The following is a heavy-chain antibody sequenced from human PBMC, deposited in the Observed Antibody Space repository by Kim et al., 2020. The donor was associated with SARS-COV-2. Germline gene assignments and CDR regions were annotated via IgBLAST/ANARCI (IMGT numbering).Heavy chain of an antibody. D-gene: IGHD3-3*01. CDR1: GFTFDDYA. CDR2: ISGDGGST. J-gene: IGHJ4*02. Sequence: GGSLRLSCAASGFTFDDYAMHWVRQAPGKGLEWVSLISGDGGSTYYADSVKGRFTISRDNSKNSLYLQMNSLRTEDTALYYCAKDNQNYDFWSGYWVLRGQGTLVTVSS. V-gene: IGHV3-43*02. CDR3: AKDNQNYDFWSGYWVL.